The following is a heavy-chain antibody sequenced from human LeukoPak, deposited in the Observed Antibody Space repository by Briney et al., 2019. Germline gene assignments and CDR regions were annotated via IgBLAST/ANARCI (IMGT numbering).Heavy chain of an antibody. D-gene: IGHD3-9*01. J-gene: IGHJ3*02. Sequence: GGSLRLSCAASGFTFSSYGMHWVRQAPGKGLEWVAVISYDGSNKYYADSVKGRFTISRDNSKNTLYLQMNSLRAEDTAVYYCAKDLGEYYDILTGPSAFDIWGQGTMVTVSS. CDR2: ISYDGSNK. V-gene: IGHV3-30*18. CDR1: GFTFSSYG. CDR3: AKDLGEYYDILTGPSAFDI.